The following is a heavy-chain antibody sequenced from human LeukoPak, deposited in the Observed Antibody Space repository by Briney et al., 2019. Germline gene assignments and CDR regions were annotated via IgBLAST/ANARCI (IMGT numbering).Heavy chain of an antibody. Sequence: GRSLRLPCAASRFTFSSYGMHWVRQAPGKGLEWVAIISYDGSNKYYADSVKGRFTISRDNSKNTLYLQMNSLRAEDTAVYYCAKDPHPYSSSWPIIYYFDYWGQGTLVTVSS. CDR1: RFTFSSYG. D-gene: IGHD6-13*01. J-gene: IGHJ4*02. CDR2: ISYDGSNK. V-gene: IGHV3-30*18. CDR3: AKDPHPYSSSWPIIYYFDY.